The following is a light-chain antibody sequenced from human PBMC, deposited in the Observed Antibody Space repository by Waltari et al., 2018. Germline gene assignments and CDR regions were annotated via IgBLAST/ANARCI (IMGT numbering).Light chain of an antibody. V-gene: IGKV3-20*01. CDR1: HSLFRSY. CDR2: GAT. J-gene: IGKJ2*01. Sequence: EVVLTQSPVTLSLSAGERATLTCRTSHSLFRSYLAWFKQKYGQSPRLLIYGATNRCTGIPGRCSGSESGTTFTLIISRREPDDSAVYYCQQYGDSYSFGQGTNLEIK. CDR3: QQYGDSYS.